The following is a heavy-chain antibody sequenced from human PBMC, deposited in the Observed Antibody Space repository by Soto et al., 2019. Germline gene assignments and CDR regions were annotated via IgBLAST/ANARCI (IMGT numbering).Heavy chain of an antibody. V-gene: IGHV4-59*01. D-gene: IGHD3-10*02. CDR3: ARHFPMSGGGIGFDP. CDR1: GGSISSYY. CDR2: IYYSGST. Sequence: SETLSLICTVSGGSISSYYWSWIRQPPGKGLEWIGYIYYSGSTNYNPSLKSRVTISVDTSKNQFSLKLSSVTAADTAVYYCARHFPMSGGGIGFDPWGQGTLVTVSS. J-gene: IGHJ5*02.